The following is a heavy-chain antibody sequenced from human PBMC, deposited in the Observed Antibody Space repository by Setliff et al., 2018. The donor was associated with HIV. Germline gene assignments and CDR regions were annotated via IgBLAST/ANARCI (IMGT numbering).Heavy chain of an antibody. CDR2: IYTSGIT. V-gene: IGHV4-4*08. CDR3: ARGRSRYYYDGSGYYVDY. J-gene: IGHJ4*02. D-gene: IGHD3-22*01. CDR1: GGSINNYY. Sequence: LSLTCTVSGGSINNYYWSWIRQPPGKGLEWIGYIYTSGITDYNPSLKSRVTISGDTSKNQLSLKLSSVTAADTAVYYGARGRSRYYYDGSGYYVDYWGQGTLVTVSS.